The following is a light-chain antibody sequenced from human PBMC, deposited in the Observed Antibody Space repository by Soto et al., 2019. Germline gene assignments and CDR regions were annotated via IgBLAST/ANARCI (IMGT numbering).Light chain of an antibody. J-gene: IGKJ4*01. CDR1: QSVSSSY. Sequence: EIVLTQSPGTLSLSPGERATLYCRASQSVSSSYLAWYQQKPGQAPRLLIYGASSRATGIPDRFSGSGSGTDFTLTISRLEPEDFAVYYCQQYGSLLTFGGGTKVEIK. V-gene: IGKV3-20*01. CDR2: GAS. CDR3: QQYGSLLT.